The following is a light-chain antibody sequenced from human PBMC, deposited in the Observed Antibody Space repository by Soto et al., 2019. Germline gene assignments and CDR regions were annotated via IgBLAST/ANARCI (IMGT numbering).Light chain of an antibody. Sequence: QLVLTQPPSVSGAPGQRVTISCTGSSSNIGAGYDVHWYQQLPGTAPKLLIYGNSNRPSGVPDRFSGSKSGTSASLVITGLQAEDEADYYCQSYDSSLSVSYVFRTGTKLTVL. CDR1: SSNIGAGYD. CDR3: QSYDSSLSVSYV. J-gene: IGLJ1*01. V-gene: IGLV1-40*01. CDR2: GNS.